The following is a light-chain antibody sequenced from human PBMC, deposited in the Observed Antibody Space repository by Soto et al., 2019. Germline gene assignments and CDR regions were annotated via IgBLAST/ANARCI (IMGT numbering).Light chain of an antibody. Sequence: QSVLTQPRSVSGSPGQSVTISCTGTSGDVGGYNFVSWYQQHTGKAPTLMIFDVSQRPSGVPDRFSGSKSGNTASLTISGLQADDEDDYYCCSYGGSYTWVFGGGTKLTVL. CDR2: DVS. CDR3: CSYGGSYTWV. J-gene: IGLJ3*02. V-gene: IGLV2-11*01. CDR1: SGDVGGYNF.